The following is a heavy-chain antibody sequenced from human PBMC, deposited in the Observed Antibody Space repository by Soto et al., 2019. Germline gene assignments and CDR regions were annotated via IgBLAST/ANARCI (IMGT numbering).Heavy chain of an antibody. CDR3: ARDQLNYYASGSYYNPGGSIQSYCGSDV. J-gene: IGHJ6*02. CDR2: VSTSGRST. CDR1: GFTLSSYA. V-gene: IGHV3-23*01. Sequence: GGSLRLSCAASGFTLSSYAMRWVRQAPGKGLEWVSTVSTSGRSTYYADSVKGRFTVSRDNSKNTLFLQMNGLRAEDTAVYYCARDQLNYYASGSYYNPGGSIQSYCGSDVPGQGTTVTVSS. D-gene: IGHD3-10*01.